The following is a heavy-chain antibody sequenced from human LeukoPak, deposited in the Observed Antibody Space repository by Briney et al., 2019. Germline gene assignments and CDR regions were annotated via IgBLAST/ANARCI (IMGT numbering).Heavy chain of an antibody. CDR2: IYYPGST. CDR3: ARRNLGNDY. V-gene: IGHV4-59*02. Sequence: SETLSLTCSVSVGFDRDYYWRWIRQSPAKGREWIGYIYYPGSTSYNPSVRSRVTMAADTSKDQYSLKPGSVAAERPGVYYFARRNLGNDYWGQGTLVTVSS. CDR1: VGFDRDYY. D-gene: IGHD7-27*01. J-gene: IGHJ4*02.